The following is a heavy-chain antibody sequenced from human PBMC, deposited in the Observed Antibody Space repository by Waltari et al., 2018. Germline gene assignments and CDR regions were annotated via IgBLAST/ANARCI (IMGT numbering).Heavy chain of an antibody. D-gene: IGHD1-7*01. Sequence: EVQLVESGGGLIQPGGSRRLSCAASGFTFSSYWMHWVRQAQGKGLVWVERINSDGSSTSNADSVKGRFTISRDNAKNTLYLQMNSLRAEDTAMYYCASGNSHAFDIWGQGTMVTVSS. CDR2: INSDGSST. V-gene: IGHV3-74*01. CDR1: GFTFSSYW. CDR3: ASGNSHAFDI. J-gene: IGHJ3*02.